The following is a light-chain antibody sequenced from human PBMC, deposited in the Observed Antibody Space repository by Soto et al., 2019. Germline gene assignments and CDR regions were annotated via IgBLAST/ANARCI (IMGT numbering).Light chain of an antibody. CDR2: DVS. CDR3: NSYTSTSTPYV. CDR1: SSDVGGDNY. V-gene: IGLV2-14*01. Sequence: QSALTPPASVPGSPVQSITISGTGTSSDVGGDNYASWYQQHPGKAPKLMIYDVSDRPSGVSNRVSGSKSGNTASLTISGLQAEDEAEYYCNSYTSTSTPYVFGNGTKLTL. J-gene: IGLJ1*01.